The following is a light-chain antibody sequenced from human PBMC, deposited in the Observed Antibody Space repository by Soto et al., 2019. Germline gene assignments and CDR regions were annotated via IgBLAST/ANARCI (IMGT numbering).Light chain of an antibody. V-gene: IGKV1-5*03. CDR2: QAS. J-gene: IGKJ2*01. CDR3: QQYKSYST. CDR1: QSISTW. Sequence: DIQMTQSPSTLSASVGDRDTITCRASQSISTWLAWYQQKPGKAPRFLMYQASTLENGVPSRFSGSGSGTEFTLTISNLQPDDFATYYCQQYKSYSTFGQGTKLDIK.